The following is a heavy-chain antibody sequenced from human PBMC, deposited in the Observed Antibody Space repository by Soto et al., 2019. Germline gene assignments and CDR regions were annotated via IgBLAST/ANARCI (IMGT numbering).Heavy chain of an antibody. CDR1: GYTFTSYG. D-gene: IGHD3-9*01. J-gene: IGHJ6*02. V-gene: IGHV1-18*01. CDR3: ARDCVLRYFDWSSDYYHYGMDV. Sequence: ASVKVSCKASGYTFTSYGISWVRQAPGQGLEWMGWISAYNGNTNYAQKLQGRVTMTTDTSTSTAYMELRSPRSDDTAVYYCARDCVLRYFDWSSDYYHYGMDVWGQGTTVTVSS. CDR2: ISAYNGNT.